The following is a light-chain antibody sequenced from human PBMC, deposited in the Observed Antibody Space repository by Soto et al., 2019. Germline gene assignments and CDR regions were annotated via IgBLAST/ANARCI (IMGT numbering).Light chain of an antibody. Sequence: EIQITKSPSSLSASVRDRVTITCRASQNVNKWLAWFQQKPGKVPKLLIFDASTLQTGAPSRFGGGGSGTEFTLTISGLQPDDFATYYCQQYNSYSPWTFGPGTKVDIK. CDR3: QQYNSYSPWT. CDR2: DAS. V-gene: IGKV1-5*01. CDR1: QNVNKW. J-gene: IGKJ1*01.